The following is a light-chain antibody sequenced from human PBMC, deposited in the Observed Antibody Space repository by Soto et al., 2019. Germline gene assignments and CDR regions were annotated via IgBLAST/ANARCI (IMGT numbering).Light chain of an antibody. Sequence: EIVMTQSPATLSVSPGERATLSCRASQSVSSNLAWYQQIPGQAPRLLIYGASTRATGIPARFSGSGSGTEFTLTISSLQSEDFALYYCQQYNNWYTFGQGTKLEIK. V-gene: IGKV3-15*01. CDR2: GAS. CDR3: QQYNNWYT. CDR1: QSVSSN. J-gene: IGKJ2*01.